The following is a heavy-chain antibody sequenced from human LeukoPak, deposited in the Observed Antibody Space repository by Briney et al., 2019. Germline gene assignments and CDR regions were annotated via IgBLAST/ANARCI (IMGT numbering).Heavy chain of an antibody. CDR2: IYHSAST. CDR1: GYSISSGYY. Sequence: SETLSLTCAVSGYSISSGYYWGWSRPPQGKGREGIGTIYHSASTFYNPSLKSPVTISVATSKNLFSLKLSSVTASDTALYYCARHRASGWFGELFPIDYWGQGTLVTVSS. V-gene: IGHV4-38-2*01. D-gene: IGHD3-10*01. CDR3: ARHRASGWFGELFPIDY. J-gene: IGHJ4*02.